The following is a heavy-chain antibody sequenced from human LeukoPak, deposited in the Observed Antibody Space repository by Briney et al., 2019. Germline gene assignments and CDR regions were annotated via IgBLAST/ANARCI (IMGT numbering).Heavy chain of an antibody. V-gene: IGHV3-30*02. J-gene: IGHJ4*02. CDR2: TRYDGSNK. D-gene: IGHD3-3*01. CDR3: AKGRGRFLEWLFDY. CDR1: GFTFSSYG. Sequence: PGGSLRLSCAASGFTFSSYGMHWVRQAPGKGLEWVAFTRYDGSNKYYADSVKGRFTISRDNSKNTLYLQMNSLRAEDTAVYYCAKGRGRFLEWLFDYWGQGTLVTVSS.